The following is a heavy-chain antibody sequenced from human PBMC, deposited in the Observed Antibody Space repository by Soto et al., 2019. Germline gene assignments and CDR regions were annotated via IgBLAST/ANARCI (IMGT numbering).Heavy chain of an antibody. J-gene: IGHJ5*02. CDR2: IIPIFGTA. V-gene: IGHV1-69*13. Sequence: ASVKVSCKASGGTFSRYAISWVRQAPGQGLEWMGGIIPIFGTANYAQKFQGRATITADESTSTAYMELSSLRFEDTAVYYCARAIVGPTTAGWLDPWGQGTLVTAPQ. CDR3: ARAIVGPTTAGWLDP. D-gene: IGHD1-26*01. CDR1: GGTFSRYA.